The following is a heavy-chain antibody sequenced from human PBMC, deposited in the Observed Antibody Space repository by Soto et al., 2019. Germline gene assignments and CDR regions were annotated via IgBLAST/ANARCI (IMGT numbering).Heavy chain of an antibody. CDR3: VRRYDPNYFDY. V-gene: IGHV2-5*01. D-gene: IGHD5-12*01. CDR1: GFSLTTSAVA. J-gene: IGHJ4*02. Sequence: QITLQESGPPLVKPTQTLTLTCTFSGFSLTTSAVAVGWIRQPPGKALEWLAIVYGSDDKFYSPSLKSRLTITKDNSKNQVILTVTDMDPVDTATYFCVRRYDPNYFDYWGQGTLVSVSS. CDR2: VYGSDDK.